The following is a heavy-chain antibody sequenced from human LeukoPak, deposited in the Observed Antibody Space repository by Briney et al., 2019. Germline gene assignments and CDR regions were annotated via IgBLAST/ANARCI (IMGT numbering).Heavy chain of an antibody. CDR2: IYHSGST. CDR1: GYSISSGYY. D-gene: IGHD3-9*01. Sequence: SETLSLTCTVSGYSISSGYYWGWIRQPPGKGLEWIGSIYHSGSTYYNPSLKSRVTISVDTSKNQFSLKLSSVTAADTAVYYCARDSRYFDWLSHPLPFDYWGQGTLVTVSS. CDR3: ARDSRYFDWLSHPLPFDY. J-gene: IGHJ4*02. V-gene: IGHV4-38-2*02.